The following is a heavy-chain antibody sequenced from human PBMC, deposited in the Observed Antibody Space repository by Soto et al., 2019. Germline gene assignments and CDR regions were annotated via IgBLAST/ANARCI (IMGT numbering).Heavy chain of an antibody. CDR3: ARDRRYYDSSGYWPYYYGMDV. J-gene: IGHJ6*02. D-gene: IGHD3-22*01. CDR1: GGSISSYY. CDR2: IYYSGST. Sequence: SETLSLTCTVSGGSISSYYWSWIRQPPGKGLEWIGYIYYSGSTNYNPSLKSRVTISVDTSKNQFSLKLSSVTAADTAVYYCARDRRYYDSSGYWPYYYGMDVWGQGTTVTLSS. V-gene: IGHV4-59*01.